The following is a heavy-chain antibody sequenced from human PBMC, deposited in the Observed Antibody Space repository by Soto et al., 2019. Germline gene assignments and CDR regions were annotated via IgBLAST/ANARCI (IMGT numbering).Heavy chain of an antibody. CDR1: GGSVSSDSCY. CDR3: ARLYCTRTSCFTDY. CDR2: ISYRAST. Sequence: WETLSLTCTVSGGSVSSDSCYWSWIRQPPGKGLECIGYISYRASTTYNPSLKSRVTISVDTSKNQFSLKLSSVTAADTAVYYCARLYCTRTSCFTDYWGQGTLVTVSS. V-gene: IGHV4-61*01. D-gene: IGHD2-2*01. J-gene: IGHJ4*02.